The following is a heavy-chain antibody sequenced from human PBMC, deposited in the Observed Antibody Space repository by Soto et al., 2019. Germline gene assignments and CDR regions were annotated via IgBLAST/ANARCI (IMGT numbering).Heavy chain of an antibody. Sequence: SATLSLTCTVSVGSISSGGYYWSWIRQHPGKGLEWIGYIYYSGSTYYNPSLKSRGTISVDTSKNQFSLTLSSVTAAHTAVYYWAGAGQRPLNFAYGGQETLVTVSS. D-gene: IGHD1-1*01. V-gene: IGHV4-31*03. CDR3: AGAGQRPLNFAY. CDR2: IYYSGST. CDR1: VGSISSGGYY. J-gene: IGHJ4*02.